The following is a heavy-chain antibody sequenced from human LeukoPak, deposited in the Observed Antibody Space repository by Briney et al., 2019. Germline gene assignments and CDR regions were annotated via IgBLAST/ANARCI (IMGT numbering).Heavy chain of an antibody. Sequence: HPGGSLRLSCAASGFTISSYGMHWVRQSPGKGLEWVAVISYDGSNKYYADSVKGRFTISRDNSKNTLYLQMNSLRAEDTAVYYCAKVGGYNSPYFDYWGQGTLVTVSS. CDR3: AKVGGYNSPYFDY. CDR2: ISYDGSNK. J-gene: IGHJ4*02. CDR1: GFTISSYG. D-gene: IGHD5-24*01. V-gene: IGHV3-30*18.